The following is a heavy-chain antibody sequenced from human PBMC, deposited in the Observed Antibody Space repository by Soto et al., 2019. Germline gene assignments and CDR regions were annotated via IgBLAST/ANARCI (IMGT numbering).Heavy chain of an antibody. CDR1: GFTFSSYA. D-gene: IGHD5-12*01. CDR2: ISGSGGST. V-gene: IGHV3-23*01. J-gene: IGHJ6*03. Sequence: PGGSLRLSCAASGFTFSSYAMSWVRQAPGKGLEWVSAISGSGGSTYYADSVKGRFTISRDNSKNTLYLQMNSLRAEDTAVYYCAKDGFQIVATISSLEEEGNAYYYYMDVWGKGTTVTVSS. CDR3: AKDGFQIVATISSLEEEGNAYYYYMDV.